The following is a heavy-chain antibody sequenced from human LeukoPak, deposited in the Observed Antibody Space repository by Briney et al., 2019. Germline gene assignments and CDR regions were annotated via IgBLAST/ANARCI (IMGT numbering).Heavy chain of an antibody. V-gene: IGHV3-7*05. CDR1: GFTFSSYW. CDR3: ARDPYSSTWSYGMDV. D-gene: IGHD6-6*01. CDR2: IKQDGSEE. J-gene: IGHJ6*02. Sequence: AGGSLRLSCAASGFTFSSYWMSWVRQAPGKGLEWVANIKQDGSEEVYVDSVKGRFTISRDNAKNSLFLQMNTLRAEDRAVYYCARDPYSSTWSYGMDVWGQGTTVTVSS.